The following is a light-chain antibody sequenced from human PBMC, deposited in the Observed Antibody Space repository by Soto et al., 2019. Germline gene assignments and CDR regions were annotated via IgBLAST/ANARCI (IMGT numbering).Light chain of an antibody. V-gene: IGKV3-15*01. Sequence: EIVMTQSPATLSVSPGGRATLSCRASQSVSSNLAWYQQKPGQAPRLLIYGAPTRATGIPARFSGSGSATEFTLTISSLQSEDFAVYYCQQYNNWPPYTFGQGTKVDIK. J-gene: IGKJ2*01. CDR3: QQYNNWPPYT. CDR2: GAP. CDR1: QSVSSN.